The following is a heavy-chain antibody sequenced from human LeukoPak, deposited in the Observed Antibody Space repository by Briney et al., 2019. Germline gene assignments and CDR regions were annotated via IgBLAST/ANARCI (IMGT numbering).Heavy chain of an antibody. D-gene: IGHD1-26*01. V-gene: IGHV4-39*01. CDR1: GDSISNSNYY. Sequence: SETLSLTCTVSGDSISNSNYYWGWIRQPPGKGLEWIGTIYYSGTTYYDPSLKSRVTTSVYTSKNQFSLKLRSVTAADTVVYYCARHIYSGTDGDAFDIWGQGTMVTVSS. J-gene: IGHJ3*02. CDR3: ARHIYSGTDGDAFDI. CDR2: IYYSGTT.